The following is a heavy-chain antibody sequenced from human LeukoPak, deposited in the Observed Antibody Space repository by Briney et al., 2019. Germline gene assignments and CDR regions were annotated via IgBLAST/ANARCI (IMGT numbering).Heavy chain of an antibody. J-gene: IGHJ4*02. Sequence: ASVKVSCQASGYTFTSYDINWVRQATGQGLEWMGWMNPNSGNTGYAQKFQGRVTITRNTSISTAYMELSSLISEDTAVYYCARRDCSGGTCRTRIFDYWGQGTLVTVSS. CDR2: MNPNSGNT. D-gene: IGHD2-15*01. CDR1: GYTFTSYD. CDR3: ARRDCSGGTCRTRIFDY. V-gene: IGHV1-8*03.